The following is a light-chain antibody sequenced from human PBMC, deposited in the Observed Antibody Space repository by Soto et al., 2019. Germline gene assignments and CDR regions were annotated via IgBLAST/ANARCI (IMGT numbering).Light chain of an antibody. CDR1: HDITNY. CDR3: QQYDDLPIT. CDR2: DVS. Sequence: IQRTQSPSSLSVSVGDRVTITCQASHDITNYLNWYQQKPGKAPKLLIYDVSKLESGVPSRFSGSGSGTDFTFTISSLQAEDIATYFCQQYDDLPITFGQGTRPAIK. J-gene: IGKJ5*01. V-gene: IGKV1-33*01.